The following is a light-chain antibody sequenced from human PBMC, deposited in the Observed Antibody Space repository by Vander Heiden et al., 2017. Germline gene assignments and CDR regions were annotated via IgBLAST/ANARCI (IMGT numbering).Light chain of an antibody. J-gene: IGLJ3*02. CDR2: EDS. Sequence: SSELTQPPSVSVSPGQTARTTCPAAASPKKYPYWYQQKSGQAPRLVIYEDSKRRSGIPERFSCSSSGTMATLTISGAQVEDEADYYCYSTDSSGNHSWVFGGGTKLTVL. CDR3: YSTDSSGNHSWV. V-gene: IGLV3-10*01. CDR1: ASPKKY.